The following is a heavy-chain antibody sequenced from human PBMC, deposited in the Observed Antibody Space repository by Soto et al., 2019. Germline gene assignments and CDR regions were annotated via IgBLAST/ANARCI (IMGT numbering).Heavy chain of an antibody. CDR3: AKGRAGGDIAVAGTGY. J-gene: IGHJ4*02. Sequence: EVQLLESGGGLVRPGGSLRLSCAASGFTFSSYAMSWVRQAPGKGLEWVSAISGSGGSTYYADSVKGRFTISRDNSKNTLYLQMNSLRAEDTAVYYCAKGRAGGDIAVAGTGYWGQGTLVTVSS. CDR2: ISGSGGST. D-gene: IGHD6-19*01. V-gene: IGHV3-23*01. CDR1: GFTFSSYA.